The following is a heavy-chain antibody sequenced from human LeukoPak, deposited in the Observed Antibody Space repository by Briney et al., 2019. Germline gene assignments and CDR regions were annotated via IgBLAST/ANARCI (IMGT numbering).Heavy chain of an antibody. CDR2: IRSKTFGGTT. CDR1: GFTFGDYA. V-gene: IGHV3-49*04. CDR3: TGYSSGWYSTDY. J-gene: IGHJ4*02. Sequence: GGSLRLSCTASGFTFGDYAMSWVRQAPGKGLEWVGFIRSKTFGGTTEYAASVKGRFTISRDDSKSIAYLQMNSLKTEDTAVYYCTGYSSGWYSTDYWGQGTLVTVS. D-gene: IGHD6-19*01.